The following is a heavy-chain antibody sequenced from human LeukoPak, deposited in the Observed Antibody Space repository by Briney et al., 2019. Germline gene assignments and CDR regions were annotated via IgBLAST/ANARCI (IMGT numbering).Heavy chain of an antibody. CDR3: AKDRQVFGVVAYFDY. CDR2: ISGSGGST. CDR1: GFTFSSYA. Sequence: GGSLRLSCAASGFTFSSYAMSWVRQAPGKGREWVSAISGSGGSTYYADSVTGRFTISRDNSKNTLYLQMTSLRAEDTAVYYCAKDRQVFGVVAYFDYWGQGTLVTVSS. J-gene: IGHJ4*02. D-gene: IGHD3-3*01. V-gene: IGHV3-23*01.